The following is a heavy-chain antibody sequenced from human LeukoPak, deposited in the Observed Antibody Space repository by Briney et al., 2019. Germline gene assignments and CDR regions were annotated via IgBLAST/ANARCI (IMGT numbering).Heavy chain of an antibody. D-gene: IGHD5-18*01. CDR3: AREGYSYAVDY. V-gene: IGHV3-23*01. CDR1: GFTFSSYG. CDR2: ISGSGGST. Sequence: LPGGSLRLSCAASGFTFSSYGMSWVRQAPGKGLEWVSAISGSGGSTYYADSVKGRFTISRDNAKNSLYLQMNSLRAEDTAVYYCAREGYSYAVDYWGQGTLVTVSS. J-gene: IGHJ4*02.